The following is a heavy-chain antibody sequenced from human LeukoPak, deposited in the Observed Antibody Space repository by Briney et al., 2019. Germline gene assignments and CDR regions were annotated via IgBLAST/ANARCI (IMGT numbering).Heavy chain of an antibody. CDR1: GGSISSYY. D-gene: IGHD6-13*01. CDR2: IYISGRT. V-gene: IGHV4-4*07. J-gene: IGHJ6*02. Sequence: SETLSLTCTVSGGSISSYYWSWIRQPAGKGLEWIGRIYISGRTNYNPSLKSRVTMSVDTSKNQSSLKLSSVTAADTAVYYCGSGGAGYSSSWPYYYGMDVWGQRTTVTVSS. CDR3: GSGGAGYSSSWPYYYGMDV.